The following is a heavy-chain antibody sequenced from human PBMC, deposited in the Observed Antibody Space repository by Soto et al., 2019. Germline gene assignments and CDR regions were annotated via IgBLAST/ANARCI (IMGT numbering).Heavy chain of an antibody. CDR1: GGTVSSYA. D-gene: IGHD3-10*01. CDR3: ARSGARPGDYYYGMDV. V-gene: IGHV1-69*12. Sequence: QVQLVQSGAEVKKPGSSVKVSCKASGGTVSSYAISWVRQVPGQGLEWMGGIIPIFGTADYAQKFQGRVTITADESTSTAYMELSSLRSEDTAVYYCARSGARPGDYYYGMDVWGQGTTVTVSS. CDR2: IIPIFGTA. J-gene: IGHJ6*02.